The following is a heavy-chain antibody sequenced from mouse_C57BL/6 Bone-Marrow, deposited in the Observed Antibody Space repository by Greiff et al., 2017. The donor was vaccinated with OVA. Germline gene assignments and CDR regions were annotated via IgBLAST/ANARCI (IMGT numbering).Heavy chain of an antibody. D-gene: IGHD2-4*01. CDR2: IWRGGST. CDR3: AKNRGGYDYDYFDD. CDR1: GFSLTSYG. J-gene: IGHJ2*01. Sequence: QVQLKESGPGLVQPSQSLSITCTVSGFSLTSYGVHWVRQSPGKGLEWLGVIWRGGSTDYNAAFMSRLSITKDNSKSQVFFKMNSLQADDTAIYYCAKNRGGYDYDYFDDWGQGTTLTVSS. V-gene: IGHV2-5*01.